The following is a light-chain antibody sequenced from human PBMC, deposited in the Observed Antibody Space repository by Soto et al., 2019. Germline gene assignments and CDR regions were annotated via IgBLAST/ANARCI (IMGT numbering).Light chain of an antibody. J-gene: IGLJ1*01. CDR2: EVS. Sequence: QSALTQPASVSGSPGQSITLYCTGTSSDVGSNTLVSWYQQHPGKAPKVMIYEVSKRPSGVSNRFSGSKSGKTASLTISGLQAEDEADYYCCSYTNSNTYVFGTGTKVTVL. CDR1: SSDVGSNTL. V-gene: IGLV2-23*02. CDR3: CSYTNSNTYV.